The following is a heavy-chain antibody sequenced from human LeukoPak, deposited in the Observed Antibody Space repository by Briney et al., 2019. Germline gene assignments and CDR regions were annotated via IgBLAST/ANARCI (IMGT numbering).Heavy chain of an antibody. CDR3: ARVRGTIGY. CDR2: IDSDGAIT. V-gene: IGHV3-74*01. D-gene: IGHD1-7*01. Sequence: GGSLRLSCAASGFTFSSYWMHWVRQAPGKGLVSVSRIDSDGAITRYADSVQGRFTISRDNAKNTVYLQMNNLRTEDTAVYYCARVRGTIGYWGQGTLVTVSS. J-gene: IGHJ4*02. CDR1: GFTFSSYW.